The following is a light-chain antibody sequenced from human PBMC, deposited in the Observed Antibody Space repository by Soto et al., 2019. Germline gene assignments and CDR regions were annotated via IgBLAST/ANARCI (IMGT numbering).Light chain of an antibody. CDR1: QSLGTDY. Sequence: DIVLTQSPGTLSLSPGERATLSCRASQSLGTDYLAWYQQKPGQAPRLLIYDASNRATGIPARFSGSGSGTDFTLTISSLEPEDFAVYYCQQRSNWLYTFGQGTKLEIK. J-gene: IGKJ2*01. CDR3: QQRSNWLYT. V-gene: IGKV3-11*01. CDR2: DAS.